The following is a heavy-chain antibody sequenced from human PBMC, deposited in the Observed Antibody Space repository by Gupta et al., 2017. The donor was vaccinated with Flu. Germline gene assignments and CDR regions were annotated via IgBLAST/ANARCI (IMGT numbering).Heavy chain of an antibody. V-gene: IGHV3-23*01. CDR2: IPETGDTT. D-gene: IGHD1-1*01. CDR3: TKHWIRTHDY. J-gene: IGHJ4*02. Sequence: SWVRQAPGKELEWGSAIPETGDTTYYAGSVKGRFPIARDNSQSTLLLQMNSLRAENTAIYYCTKHWIRTHDYWGQGTLVTVSS.